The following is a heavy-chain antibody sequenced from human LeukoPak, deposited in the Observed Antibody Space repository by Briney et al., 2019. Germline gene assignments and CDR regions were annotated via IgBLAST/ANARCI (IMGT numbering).Heavy chain of an antibody. CDR2: IDNAGSIT. Sequence: GGSLRLSCAASGFTFSNYWIHWVRQAPGKGLVWVSRIDNAGSITTYADSVKGRFTISRDTSKNTLYLQMNSLRAEDTAVYYCASRHCSGGGCYFAGADPFDYWGQGILVTVSS. CDR3: ASRHCSGGGCYFAGADPFDY. D-gene: IGHD2-15*01. V-gene: IGHV3-74*03. J-gene: IGHJ4*02. CDR1: GFTFSNYW.